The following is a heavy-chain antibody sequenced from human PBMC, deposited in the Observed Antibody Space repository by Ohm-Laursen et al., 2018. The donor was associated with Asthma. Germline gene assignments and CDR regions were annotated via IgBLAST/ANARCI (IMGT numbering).Heavy chain of an antibody. Sequence: SLRLSCAASGFTFSSYGMHWVRQAPGKGLEWVAVISYDGSNKYYADSVKGRFTISRDNSKNTLYLQMNSLRAEDTAVYYCAREAYGDYEGYYGMDVWGQGTTVTVSS. CDR2: ISYDGSNK. D-gene: IGHD4-17*01. J-gene: IGHJ6*02. CDR1: GFTFSSYG. V-gene: IGHV3-30*03. CDR3: AREAYGDYEGYYGMDV.